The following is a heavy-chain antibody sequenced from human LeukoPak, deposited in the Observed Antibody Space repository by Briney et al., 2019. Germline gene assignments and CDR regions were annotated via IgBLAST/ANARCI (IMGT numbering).Heavy chain of an antibody. J-gene: IGHJ6*03. V-gene: IGHV1-46*01. Sequence: GASVTVSCKASGYTFTNFYMHWVPQAPGQGLEWMGIIYPNGGGTSAQKFQGRVTMTRDMSTSTVYMELSSLRSDDTAVYYCARDPSIAAAGTEGYYYMDVWGRGTTVTVSS. CDR3: ARDPSIAAAGTEGYYYMDV. CDR1: GYTFTNFY. D-gene: IGHD6-13*01. CDR2: IYPNGGGT.